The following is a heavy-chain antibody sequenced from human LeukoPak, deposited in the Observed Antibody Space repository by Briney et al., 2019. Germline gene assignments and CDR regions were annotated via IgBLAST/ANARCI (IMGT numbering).Heavy chain of an antibody. CDR3: ARAYSSGWYGSTDY. CDR2: INPNTGAT. J-gene: IGHJ4*02. D-gene: IGHD6-19*01. V-gene: IGHV1-2*02. Sequence: ASVKVSCKPSGYTFTGYYLHWVRQAPGQGLEWMGWINPNTGATIYAEKFQDRVAMIRDTSISTAYMELTRLRSDDTAVYYCARAYSSGWYGSTDYWGQGTLVTVSS. CDR1: GYTFTGYY.